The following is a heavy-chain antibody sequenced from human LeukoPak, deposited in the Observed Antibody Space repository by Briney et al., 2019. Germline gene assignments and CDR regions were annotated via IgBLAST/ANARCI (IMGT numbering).Heavy chain of an antibody. D-gene: IGHD2-21*02. V-gene: IGHV3-23*01. Sequence: GGSLRLSCSASGFNFRSYALIWVRQAPGKGLDWVSSITAIGSGTYYADPVKGRFTLSRDNSRNTLYLQMDSLRAEDTAVYYCAKRRAMTPIREAIDSWGLGTLVTVSS. CDR3: AKRRAMTPIREAIDS. CDR1: GFNFRSYA. CDR2: ITAIGSGT. J-gene: IGHJ4*02.